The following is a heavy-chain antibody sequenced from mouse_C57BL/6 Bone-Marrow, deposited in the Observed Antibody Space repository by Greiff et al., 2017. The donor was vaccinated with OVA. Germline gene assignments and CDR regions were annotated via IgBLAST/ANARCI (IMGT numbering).Heavy chain of an antibody. CDR1: GYSLTDYN. J-gene: IGHJ1*03. D-gene: IGHD1-1*01. CDR3: AFYYGSSYRYFDV. V-gene: IGHV1-39*01. Sequence: VQLQQSGPELAKPGASVKISCKASGYSLTDYNMNWVKQSNGKSLEWIGVINPNYGTTSYNQKFKGKATLTVDQSSSTDYMQLNSLTSESSAVYYCAFYYGSSYRYFDVWGTGTTVTVSS. CDR2: INPNYGTT.